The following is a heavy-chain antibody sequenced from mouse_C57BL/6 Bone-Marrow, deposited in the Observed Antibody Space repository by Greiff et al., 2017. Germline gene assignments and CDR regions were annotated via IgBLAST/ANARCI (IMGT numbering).Heavy chain of an antibody. CDR1: GYTFTSYW. D-gene: IGHD2-4*01. CDR3: ARKGIYDYDGGFAY. Sequence: QVQLQQPGAELVMPGASVKMSCKASGYTFTSYWMHWVKQRPGQGLEWIGEIDPSDSYTNYNQKFKGKSTLTVDKSSSTAYMQLSSLTSEDFAVYYCARKGIYDYDGGFAYWGQGTLVTVSA. CDR2: IDPSDSYT. J-gene: IGHJ3*01. V-gene: IGHV1-69*01.